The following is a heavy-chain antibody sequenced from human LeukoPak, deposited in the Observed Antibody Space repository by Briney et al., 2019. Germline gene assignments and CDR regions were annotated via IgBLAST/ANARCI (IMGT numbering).Heavy chain of an antibody. Sequence: PSETLSLTCTVSGASIRSGDYYWSWIRQPPGKGLEWIGYIYYSGSTNYNPSLKSRVTISVDTSKNQFSLKLSSVTAADTALYYCARGYGSGSHYFDYWGQGSLVTVSS. V-gene: IGHV4-61*08. D-gene: IGHD3-10*01. CDR1: GASIRSGDYY. CDR3: ARGYGSGSHYFDY. J-gene: IGHJ4*02. CDR2: IYYSGST.